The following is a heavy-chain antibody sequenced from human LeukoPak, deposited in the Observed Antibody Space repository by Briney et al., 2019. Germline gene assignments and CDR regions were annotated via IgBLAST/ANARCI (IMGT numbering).Heavy chain of an antibody. D-gene: IGHD1-26*01. V-gene: IGHV3-7*05. Sequence: GSLRLSCAAPAFTFRTYWMSWVRQAPGKGLEWVAMIKPDGSEKYYVDSVKGLFTISRDNAKNSLYLQMSSLRAEDTAVYYCTRDASGDTNSGPRMDVWGQGTTVTVSS. CDR2: IKPDGSEK. J-gene: IGHJ6*02. CDR1: AFTFRTYW. CDR3: TRDASGDTNSGPRMDV.